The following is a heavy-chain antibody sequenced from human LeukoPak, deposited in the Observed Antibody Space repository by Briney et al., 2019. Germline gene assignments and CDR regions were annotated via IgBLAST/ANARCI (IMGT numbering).Heavy chain of an antibody. CDR3: ASGIEEWELPYYFDY. V-gene: IGHV5-51*01. Sequence: PGESLEISCKGSGYNFTSYWIGWVRQLPGKGREWMGIIYPGDSDTRYSPSFQGQVTISADKSISTAYLQWSSLKASDTAMYYCASGIEEWELPYYFDYWGQGTLVTVSS. D-gene: IGHD1-26*01. CDR2: IYPGDSDT. CDR1: GYNFTSYW. J-gene: IGHJ4*02.